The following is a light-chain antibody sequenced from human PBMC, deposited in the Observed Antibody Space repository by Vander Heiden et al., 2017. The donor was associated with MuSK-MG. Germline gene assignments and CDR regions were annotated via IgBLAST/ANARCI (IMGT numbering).Light chain of an antibody. V-gene: IGKV1-39*01. CDR3: QQSYGTPRT. J-gene: IGKJ2*01. CDR1: QSISSY. CDR2: AAS. Sequence: DIQMTQSPSSLSASVGDRVTITCRASQSISSYLNWYQQKPGKAPKLLIYAASSLQSGVPSTFSGSGSGTDFTLTISSLQPEDFATYYCQQSYGTPRTFGPGTKLGLK.